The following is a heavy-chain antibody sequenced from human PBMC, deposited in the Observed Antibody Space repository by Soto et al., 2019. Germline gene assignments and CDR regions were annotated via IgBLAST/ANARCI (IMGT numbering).Heavy chain of an antibody. J-gene: IGHJ4*02. D-gene: IGHD4-17*01. CDR1: GFTFSDHH. CDR2: IRSIANSYTT. Sequence: EVQLVESGGGLVQPGGALRLSCVGSGFTFSDHHMDWVRQAPGKGLEWVGRIRSIANSYTTEYAASVEGRFTISRDDSKDSQYLKLNRLKIYDWAVYYCARVADYRELFFDLWGQGTLVTVSS. CDR3: ARVADYRELFFDL. V-gene: IGHV3-72*01.